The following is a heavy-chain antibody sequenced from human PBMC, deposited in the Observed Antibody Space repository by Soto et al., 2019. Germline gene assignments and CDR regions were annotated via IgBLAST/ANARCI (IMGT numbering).Heavy chain of an antibody. D-gene: IGHD4-17*01. CDR2: IYHSGST. CDR1: SGSISSSNW. J-gene: IGHJ6*03. CDR3: AKEKGPYGDHYYYYMDV. V-gene: IGHV4-4*02. Sequence: SETLSLTCAVSSGSISSSNWWSWVRQPPGKGLEWIGEIYHSGSTNYNPSLKSRVTISVDKSKNQFSLKLSSVTAADTAVYYCAKEKGPYGDHYYYYMDVWGKGTTVTVSS.